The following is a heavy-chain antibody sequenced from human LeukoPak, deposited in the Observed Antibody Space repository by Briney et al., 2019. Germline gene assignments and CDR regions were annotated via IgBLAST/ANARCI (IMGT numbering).Heavy chain of an antibody. D-gene: IGHD2-21*01. CDR1: GYSFTSYW. CDR3: ARSGIVVVSLGAFDI. J-gene: IGHJ3*02. V-gene: IGHV5-51*01. Sequence: GESLKISCKGSGYSFTSYWIGWVRQMPGKGLEWMGIIYPGDSDTRYSPSFQGQVTISADKSISTAYLQWSSLKASDTAMYYCARSGIVVVSLGAFDIWGQGTMATVSS. CDR2: IYPGDSDT.